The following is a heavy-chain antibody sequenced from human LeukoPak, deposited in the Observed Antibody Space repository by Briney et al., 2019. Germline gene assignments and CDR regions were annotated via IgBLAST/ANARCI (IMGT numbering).Heavy chain of an antibody. D-gene: IGHD2-21*02. CDR1: GFTFSTYS. J-gene: IGHJ3*02. Sequence: GGSLRLSCAASGFTFSTYSMNWVRQAPGKGLEWVAVIWYDGSNKCYADSVKGRFTISRDNSKNTLYLQMNSLRAEDTAVYYCARVTAEYCGGDCRVGAFDIWGQGTMVTVSS. V-gene: IGHV3-33*08. CDR2: IWYDGSNK. CDR3: ARVTAEYCGGDCRVGAFDI.